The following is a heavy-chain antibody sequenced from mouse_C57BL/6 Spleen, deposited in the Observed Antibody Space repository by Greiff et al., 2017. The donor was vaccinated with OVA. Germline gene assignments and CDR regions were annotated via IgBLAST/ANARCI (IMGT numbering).Heavy chain of an antibody. CDR2: IYTPASDT. D-gene: IGHD1-1*01. CDR3: AREMTTVVALDY. CDR1: GGACTSYV. V-gene: IGHV1-61*01. J-gene: IGHJ2*01. Sequence: VQLQQPGAELVRPGSSVKMMGRAAGGACTSYVMDWVKQRHAPRIEWIGNIYTPASDTHYNQKFKDKATLTVDKSSSTAYMQLSSVTSEDAAVYYCAREMTTVVALDYWGQGTTLTVSS.